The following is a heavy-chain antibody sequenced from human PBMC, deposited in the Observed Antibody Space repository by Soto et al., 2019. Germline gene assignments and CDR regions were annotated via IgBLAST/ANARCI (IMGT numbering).Heavy chain of an antibody. V-gene: IGHV4-4*07. CDR3: VRVYKLQLLNCFAP. J-gene: IGHJ5*02. CDR2: IYSSGNS. D-gene: IGHD6-13*01. CDR1: GGSISGYS. Sequence: QVQLQESGPGLVKPSETLSLTCTVSGGSISGYSWTWIRQPAGKGLEWIWRIYSSGNSYYNPSLKSRVTMSVDTSENQFSLNLSSLPTSDTAVYFCVRVYKLQLLNCFAPWGHGTLVTVSS.